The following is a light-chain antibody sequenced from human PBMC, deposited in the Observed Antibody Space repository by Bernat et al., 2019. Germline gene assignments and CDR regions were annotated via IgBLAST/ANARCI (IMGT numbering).Light chain of an antibody. Sequence: QTVVTQEPSFSVSPGGTVTLTCGLTSGSVSTSNYHSWYQQPPGPAPRTLIYSTNTRSSGVPGRFSGSILGNKAALTITGAQADDESDYYCVLYMSGGISVFGGGTKLTVL. CDR3: VLYMSGGISV. V-gene: IGLV8-61*01. CDR1: SGSVSTSNY. J-gene: IGLJ3*02. CDR2: STN.